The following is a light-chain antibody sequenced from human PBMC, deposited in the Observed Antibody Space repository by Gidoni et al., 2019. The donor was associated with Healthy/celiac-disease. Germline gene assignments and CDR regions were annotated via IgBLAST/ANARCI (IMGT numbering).Light chain of an antibody. CDR1: QSVSSN. J-gene: IGKJ1*01. V-gene: IGKV3-15*01. CDR2: GAS. CDR3: QQYHNWPPET. Sequence: EIVMTQSQATLSVSPGERATLSCRASQSVSSNLASYQQKPGQAPRLLIYGASTRATGIPARFTGSWSGTVFTLTISSLHSEDFAVYYCQQYHNWPPETCXQXTKVEIK.